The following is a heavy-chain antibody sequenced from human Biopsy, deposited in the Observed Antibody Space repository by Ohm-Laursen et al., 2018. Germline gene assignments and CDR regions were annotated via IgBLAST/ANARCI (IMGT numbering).Heavy chain of an antibody. CDR2: IFYRGST. CDR3: ARDYDTSGYYYVS. J-gene: IGHJ5*02. CDR1: GGSISNNNYY. Sequence: TLSLACTVSGGSISNNNYYRGWIRQPPGKGLEWIGSIFYRGSTHYKPSLKSRVNISVDTSKNQFSLKLNSMSAADTAVYYCARDYDTSGYYYVSWGQGTLVTVSS. D-gene: IGHD3-22*01. V-gene: IGHV4-39*01.